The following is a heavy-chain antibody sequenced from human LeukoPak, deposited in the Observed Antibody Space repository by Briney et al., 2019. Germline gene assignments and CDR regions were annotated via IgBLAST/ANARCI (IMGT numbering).Heavy chain of an antibody. V-gene: IGHV4-4*02. J-gene: IGHJ4*02. CDR2: VHLDGRT. D-gene: IGHD6-25*01. Sequence: NSSETLSLTCGVSGGSVSSTNWWTRIRQPPGKGLEWIGEVHLDGRTNFNPSLKSRLTMSVDLSENHVSLKLTSVTAADTAVYYCAREGGFYRPLDYSGQGTLVTVSS. CDR1: GGSVSSTNW. CDR3: AREGGFYRPLDY.